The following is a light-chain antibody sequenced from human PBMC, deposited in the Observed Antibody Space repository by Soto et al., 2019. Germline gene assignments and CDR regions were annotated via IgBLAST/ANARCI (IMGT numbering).Light chain of an antibody. Sequence: QSVQTQPASLSGSPGQSITISCTGTSSDIGAYDYVSWFQQHPGKAPKLMISEVSNRPSGVANSFPGSKSGNTAYLTISGFNVEHEAEYFFFSITSTTTDVFGCWPKVTV. CDR2: EVS. CDR1: SSDIGAYDY. V-gene: IGLV2-14*01. J-gene: IGLJ1*01. CDR3: FSITSTTTDV.